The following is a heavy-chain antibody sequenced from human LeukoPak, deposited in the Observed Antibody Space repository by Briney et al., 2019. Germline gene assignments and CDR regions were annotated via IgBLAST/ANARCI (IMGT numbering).Heavy chain of an antibody. CDR3: ARAPYCIGGSCRFDY. CDR1: GFTSSSYW. V-gene: IGHV3-7*03. J-gene: IGHJ4*02. CDR2: IKLDGSEK. D-gene: IGHD2-15*01. Sequence: GGSLRLSCAVSGFTSSSYWMSWVRQAPGKGLEWVANIKLDGSEKYYVDSVKGRFTISRDNAKNSLYLQMNSLRAEDTAVYYCARAPYCIGGSCRFDYWGQGTLVTVSS.